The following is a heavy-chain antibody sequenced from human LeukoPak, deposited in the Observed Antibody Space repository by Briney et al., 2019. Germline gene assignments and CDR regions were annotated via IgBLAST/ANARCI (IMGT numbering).Heavy chain of an antibody. CDR3: AKASYGDYGNCDY. V-gene: IGHV3-9*01. D-gene: IGHD4-17*01. CDR2: ISWNSGSI. Sequence: GRSLRLSCAASGFTLDDYAMHWVRQAPGKGLEWVSGISWNSGSIGYADSVKGRFTISRDNAKNSLYLQMNSLRAEDTALYYCAKASYGDYGNCDYWGQGTLVTVSS. J-gene: IGHJ4*02. CDR1: GFTLDDYA.